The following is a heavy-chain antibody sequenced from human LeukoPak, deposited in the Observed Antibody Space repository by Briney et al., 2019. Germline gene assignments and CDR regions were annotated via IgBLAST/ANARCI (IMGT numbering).Heavy chain of an antibody. V-gene: IGHV4-59*01. Sequence: SEPLSLTCSLSGDSISRNYWSGLRQPPGRGLEGVGYMYNSGCTNYNPSLKSRVTISVDTSKNQFSLMLSSVTAADTAVYFCARGAGRCGGDCYSSDSWGQGTLVTVSS. J-gene: IGHJ4*02. D-gene: IGHD2-21*02. CDR2: MYNSGCT. CDR3: ARGAGRCGGDCYSSDS. CDR1: GDSISRNY.